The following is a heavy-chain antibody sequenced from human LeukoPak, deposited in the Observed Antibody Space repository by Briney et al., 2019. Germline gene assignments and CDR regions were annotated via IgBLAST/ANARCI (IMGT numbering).Heavy chain of an antibody. J-gene: IGHJ5*02. V-gene: IGHV1-18*01. Sequence: ASVKVSCKAFGYTFTSYGISWVRQAPGQGLEWMGWISAYNGNTNYAQKLQGRVTMTTDTSTSTAYMELRSLRSDDTAVYYCARDTGHSSHNWFDPWGQGTLVTVSS. CDR2: ISAYNGNT. CDR3: ARDTGHSSHNWFDP. D-gene: IGHD6-13*01. CDR1: GYTFTSYG.